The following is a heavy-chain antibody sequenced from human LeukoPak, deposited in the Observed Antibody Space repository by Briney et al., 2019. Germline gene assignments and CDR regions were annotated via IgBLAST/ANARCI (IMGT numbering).Heavy chain of an antibody. CDR3: AKDRYSGLNTIDY. J-gene: IGHJ4*02. V-gene: IGHV3-30*18. CDR1: EFTFSTYG. Sequence: PGGSLRLSCAASEFTFSTYGMHWVRQALGKGLEWVAVISYDGSYKFYADSVKGRFTISRDNSKSTLYLQMNSLRAEDTAVYYCAKDRYSGLNTIDYWGQGTLVTVSS. D-gene: IGHD6-13*01. CDR2: ISYDGSYK.